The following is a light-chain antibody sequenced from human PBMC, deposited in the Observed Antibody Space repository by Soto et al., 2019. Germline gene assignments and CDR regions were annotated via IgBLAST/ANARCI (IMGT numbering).Light chain of an antibody. CDR2: SNN. J-gene: IGLJ2*01. V-gene: IGLV1-44*01. Sequence: QSVLTQPPSASGTPGQRVTISCSGSSSNIGKNTVNWYQQLPGTAPTLLIYSNNQRPSGVPDRFSGSKSGTSASLAISGLQSEDEADYYRAAWDDSLNGVVFGGGTKLTVL. CDR1: SSNIGKNT. CDR3: AAWDDSLNGVV.